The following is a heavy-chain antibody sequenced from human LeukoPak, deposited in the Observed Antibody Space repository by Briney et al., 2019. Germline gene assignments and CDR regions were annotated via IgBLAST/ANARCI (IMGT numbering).Heavy chain of an antibody. CDR3: ARHSTWFDP. CDR1: GGSISSYY. V-gene: IGHV4-59*08. CDR2: IYYSGNT. Sequence: SETLSLTCTVSGGSISSYYWTWIRQPPGKGLEWLGSIYYSGNTDYNPSLKSRVTISVDTSKNQFSLKLTSVTAADTAVYYCARHSTWFDPWGQGTLVTVSS. J-gene: IGHJ5*02.